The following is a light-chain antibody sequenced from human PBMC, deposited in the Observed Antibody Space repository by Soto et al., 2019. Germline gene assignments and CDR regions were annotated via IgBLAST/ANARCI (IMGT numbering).Light chain of an antibody. CDR3: MQGLQTPRT. CDR2: LGS. Sequence: DHVMALSPVSLPVPPGGAASFSYLSSASLLHTNGYNCVDWYLQKPGQVPQVLIFLGSHRASGVPDRVSGSGSGTDFTLEIGRVEAEDVGIYYCMQGLQTPRTFGQGTKVDIK. CDR1: ASLLHTNGYNC. V-gene: IGKV2-28*01. J-gene: IGKJ1*01.